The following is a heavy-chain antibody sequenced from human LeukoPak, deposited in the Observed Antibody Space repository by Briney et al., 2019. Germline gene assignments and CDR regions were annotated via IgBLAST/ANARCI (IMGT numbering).Heavy chain of an antibody. CDR2: VSHTGST. CDR3: ARQGTMTRGGYWLDP. CDR1: GASINTSNFY. J-gene: IGHJ5*02. V-gene: IGHV4-39*01. Sequence: SEALSLTCTVSGASINTSNFYWGWIRQPPGKGLESIGSVSHTGSTYFNPSLNSRVTISVDTSKNQFSLKLTSVTAADTAVYYCARQGTMTRGGYWLDPWGQGTLVIVSS. D-gene: IGHD3-10*01.